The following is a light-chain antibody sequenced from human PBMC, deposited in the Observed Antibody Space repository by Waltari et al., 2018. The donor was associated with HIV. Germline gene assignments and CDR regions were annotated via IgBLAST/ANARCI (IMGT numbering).Light chain of an antibody. CDR1: SSDIGAYDF. CDR3: SSYGDSLRVL. V-gene: IGLV2-8*01. CDR2: EVT. Sequence: QSALTQPPSASGSLGQSVTLSCTGPSSDIGAYDFVSWFQQHPRSAPKLLLYEVTRRPSTVSVRFSGSRSGSTAFLTVAGLQPDDEATYFCSSYGDSLRVLFGGGTNVTVL. J-gene: IGLJ3*02.